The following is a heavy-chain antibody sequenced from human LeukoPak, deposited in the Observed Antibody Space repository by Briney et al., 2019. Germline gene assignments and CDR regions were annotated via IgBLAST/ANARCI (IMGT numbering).Heavy chain of an antibody. CDR3: AKDTSIGRYCTNGVCSPFDY. D-gene: IGHD2-8*01. CDR1: GFTFSSYA. Sequence: GGSLRLSCAASGFTFSSYAMSWVRQAPGKGLEWVSAVSDSGGSTYDADSVKGRFTISRDNSKNTLYLQMNSLRAEDTAVYYCAKDTSIGRYCTNGVCSPFDYWGQGTLVTVSS. CDR2: VSDSGGST. V-gene: IGHV3-23*01. J-gene: IGHJ4*02.